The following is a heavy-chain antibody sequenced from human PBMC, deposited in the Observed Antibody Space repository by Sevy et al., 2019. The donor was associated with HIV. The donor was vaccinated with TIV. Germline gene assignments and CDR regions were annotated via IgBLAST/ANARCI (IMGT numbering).Heavy chain of an antibody. J-gene: IGHJ6*02. V-gene: IGHV1-24*01. D-gene: IGHD6-25*01. Sequence: ASVKVSCKVSGYTLTELSMHWVRQAPGKGLEWMGGFDPEDGETIYAQKFQGRVTMTEDTSTDTAYMELSSLRSEDTAVYYCATDRGYNPYYYYGMDVWGQGTTVTVSS. CDR1: GYTLTELS. CDR2: FDPEDGET. CDR3: ATDRGYNPYYYYGMDV.